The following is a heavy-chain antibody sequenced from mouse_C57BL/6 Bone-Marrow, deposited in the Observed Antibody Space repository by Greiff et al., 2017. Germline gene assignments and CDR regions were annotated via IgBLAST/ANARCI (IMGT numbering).Heavy chain of an antibody. CDR1: GFTFSDYG. Sequence: DVKLVESGGGLVKPGGSLKLSCAASGFTFSDYGMHWVRQAPEKGLEWVAYISSGSSTIYYADTVKGRFTISRDNAKNTLFLQMTSLRSEDTAMYYCASKGVTVVGYFDVWGTGTTVTVAS. J-gene: IGHJ1*03. V-gene: IGHV5-17*01. D-gene: IGHD1-1*01. CDR3: ASKGVTVVGYFDV. CDR2: ISSGSSTI.